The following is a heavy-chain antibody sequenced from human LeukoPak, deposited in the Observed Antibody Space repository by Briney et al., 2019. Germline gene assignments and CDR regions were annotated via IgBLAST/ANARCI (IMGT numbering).Heavy chain of an antibody. J-gene: IGHJ6*03. CDR2: ISGSGGST. Sequence: GGSLRLSCAASGFTFSNYAMSWVRQAPGKGLEWVSTISGSGGSTYYADSVKGRFTVSRDNSKNTPYVQMNSPRAEDTAVYYCAKDLQVDYYYYYMDVWGKGTTVTVSS. D-gene: IGHD1-1*01. V-gene: IGHV3-23*01. CDR1: GFTFSNYA. CDR3: AKDLQVDYYYYYMDV.